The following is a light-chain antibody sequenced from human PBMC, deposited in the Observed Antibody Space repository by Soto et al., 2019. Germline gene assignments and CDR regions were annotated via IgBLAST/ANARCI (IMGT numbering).Light chain of an antibody. J-gene: IGKJ1*01. CDR2: WAS. CDR1: QNLLCSSDNKNY. V-gene: IGKV4-1*01. CDR3: QQYYSTPRA. Sequence: DIVMTQSPDSLAVSLGERATINCKSSQNLLCSSDNKNYLAWFQKKPGQPPKLLIYWASTRESGVPDRFSGSGSGTDFTLTISSLQAEDVAVYYCQQYYSTPRAFGPGTKVEIK.